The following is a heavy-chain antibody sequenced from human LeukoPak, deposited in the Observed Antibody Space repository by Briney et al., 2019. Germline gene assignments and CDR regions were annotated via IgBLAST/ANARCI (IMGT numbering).Heavy chain of an antibody. CDR3: ARVYGDYDY. Sequence: GGSLRLSCAASGFTFSTYWMSWVRQAPGKGLEWVANIKQDGSEKYYVDSVKGRFTISRDNSKNTLYLQMNSLRAEDTAVYYCARVYGDYDYWGQGTLVTVSS. CDR1: GFTFSTYW. J-gene: IGHJ4*02. D-gene: IGHD4-17*01. CDR2: IKQDGSEK. V-gene: IGHV3-7*04.